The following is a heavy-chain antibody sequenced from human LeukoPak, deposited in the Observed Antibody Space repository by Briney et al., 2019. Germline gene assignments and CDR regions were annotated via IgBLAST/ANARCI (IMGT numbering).Heavy chain of an antibody. D-gene: IGHD1-26*01. CDR2: IYYSGST. Sequence: SETLSLTCTVSGGSISSYYWSWIRQPPGRGLEWIGYIYYSGSTNYNPSLKSRVTISVDTSKNQFSLKLSSVTAADTAVYYCARQAVGATTAFDYWGQGTLVTVSS. CDR1: GGSISSYY. CDR3: ARQAVGATTAFDY. V-gene: IGHV4-59*08. J-gene: IGHJ4*02.